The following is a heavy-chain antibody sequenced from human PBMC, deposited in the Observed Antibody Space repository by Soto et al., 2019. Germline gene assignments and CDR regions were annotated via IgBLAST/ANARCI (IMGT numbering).Heavy chain of an antibody. CDR3: ARDKITGLFDY. J-gene: IGHJ4*02. V-gene: IGHV4-39*07. Sequence: PSETLSLTCTVSGGSISSSIFYWGWIRQPPGTGLEWIGEINHSGSTNYNPSLKSRVTISVDTSKNQFSLKLTSVTAADTAVYYCARDKITGLFDYWGQGTLVTVSS. D-gene: IGHD2-8*02. CDR2: INHSGST. CDR1: GGSISSSIFY.